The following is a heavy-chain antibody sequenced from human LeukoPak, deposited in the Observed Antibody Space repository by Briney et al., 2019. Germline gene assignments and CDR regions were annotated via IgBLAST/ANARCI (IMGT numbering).Heavy chain of an antibody. D-gene: IGHD6-19*01. CDR3: ARAGNGYSSGWSFLGFDY. CDR1: AGSISPYY. J-gene: IGHJ4*02. Sequence: SETLSLTCTVSAGSISPYYWSWIRQPPGKGLEWLGYIYYSGSTDYNPSLMGRLTISVDTSKNQFSLKLSSVTAADTAVYYCARAGNGYSSGWSFLGFDYWGQGTLVTVSS. V-gene: IGHV4-59*08. CDR2: IYYSGST.